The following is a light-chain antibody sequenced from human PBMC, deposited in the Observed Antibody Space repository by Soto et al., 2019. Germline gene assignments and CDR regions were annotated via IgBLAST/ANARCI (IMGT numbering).Light chain of an antibody. CDR3: HQYDSSPLT. J-gene: IGKJ4*02. CDR1: QSVSSCY. Sequence: EIVLTQSPGTLSLSPGERATLSCRASQSVSSCYLAWYQQKPGQAPRLLIYGASSRATGIPDRFSGSGSGTDFTLTISRLQPDDFAVYYCHQYDSSPLTFGGGTKVEIK. V-gene: IGKV3-20*01. CDR2: GAS.